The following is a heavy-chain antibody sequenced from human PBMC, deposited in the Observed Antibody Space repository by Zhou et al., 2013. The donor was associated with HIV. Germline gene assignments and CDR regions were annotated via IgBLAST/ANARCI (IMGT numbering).Heavy chain of an antibody. Sequence: QVQLVQSGPEVKRPGASVKVSCKASGYTLTDFGISWVRQAPGRGLEWMGWTSVYNGNTNYAQKFQGRVSMTTDTSTNTAHMELRRLTSDDTAVYFCARSGYGRPADYWGQGTLVTVSS. J-gene: IGHJ4*02. CDR3: ARSGYGRPADY. D-gene: IGHD2-15*01. V-gene: IGHV1-18*01. CDR1: GYTLTDFG. CDR2: TSVYNGNT.